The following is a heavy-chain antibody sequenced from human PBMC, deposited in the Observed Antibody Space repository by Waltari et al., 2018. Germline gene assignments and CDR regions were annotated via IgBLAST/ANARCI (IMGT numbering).Heavy chain of an antibody. D-gene: IGHD2-21*02. J-gene: IGHJ4*02. CDR1: GFTFTNYW. V-gene: IGHV3-7*04. Sequence: EVQLVESGGGLVQPGGSLRLSCSGSGFTFTNYWMSWVRQAPGKGPEWVSSIKKDGSGKYYVDSMKGRFTISRDNAKNSLSLQMDSLRAEDTAVYFCARGVTTVEYWGQGTLVTVSS. CDR2: IKKDGSGK. CDR3: ARGVTTVEY.